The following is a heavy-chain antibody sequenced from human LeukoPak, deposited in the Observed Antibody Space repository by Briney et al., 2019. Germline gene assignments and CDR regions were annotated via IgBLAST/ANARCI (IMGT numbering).Heavy chain of an antibody. D-gene: IGHD5-12*01. Sequence: SETLSLTCTVSGGSISSYYWSWIRQPAGKGLEWIGRIYTSGSTNYNPSLKSRVTMSVDTSKNQFSLKLGSVTAADTAVYYCARYSGYDIWDAFDIWGQGTMVTVSS. J-gene: IGHJ3*02. CDR1: GGSISSYY. V-gene: IGHV4-4*07. CDR2: IYTSGST. CDR3: ARYSGYDIWDAFDI.